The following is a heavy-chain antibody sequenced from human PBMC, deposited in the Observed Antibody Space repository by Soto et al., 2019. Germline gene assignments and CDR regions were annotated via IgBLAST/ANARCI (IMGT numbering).Heavy chain of an antibody. J-gene: IGHJ4*02. CDR1: VGSISSGDYY. CDR3: ATGYYYDSSGYKE. Sequence: PSETLSLTCTFSVGSISSGDYYCSWIRQPPWKGLEWIGYIYYSGSTYYNPSLKSRVTISVDTSKNQFSLKLSSVTAADTAVYYCATGYYYDSSGYKEWGQGTLVNVSS. V-gene: IGHV4-30-4*01. CDR2: IYYSGST. D-gene: IGHD3-22*01.